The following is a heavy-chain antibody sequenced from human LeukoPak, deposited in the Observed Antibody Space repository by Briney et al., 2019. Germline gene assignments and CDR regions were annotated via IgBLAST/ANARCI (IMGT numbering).Heavy chain of an antibody. J-gene: IGHJ6*02. Sequence: GRSLRLSCAASGFTFDDYAMHWVRQAPGKGLEWVSVISWNSGSIGYADSVKGRFTISRDNAKNSLYLQMNSLRAEDTALYYCAKDRIEDYPRGSGMDVWGQGTTVTVSS. CDR3: AKDRIEDYPRGSGMDV. CDR1: GFTFDDYA. CDR2: ISWNSGSI. D-gene: IGHD4-11*01. V-gene: IGHV3-9*01.